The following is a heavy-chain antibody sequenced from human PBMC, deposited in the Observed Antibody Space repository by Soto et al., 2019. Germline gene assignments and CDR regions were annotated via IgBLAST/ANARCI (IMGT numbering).Heavy chain of an antibody. D-gene: IGHD2-2*01. CDR2: IYTSGST. CDR1: GGSISSYY. CDR3: ARGVVPAAQTPYYYYGMDV. Sequence: SETLSLTCTVSGGSISSYYWSWIRQPAGKGLEWIGRIYTSGSTNYNPSLKSRVTTSLDTSKNQFSLKLSSVTAADTAVYYCARGVVPAAQTPYYYYGMDVWGQGTTVTVSS. V-gene: IGHV4-4*07. J-gene: IGHJ6*02.